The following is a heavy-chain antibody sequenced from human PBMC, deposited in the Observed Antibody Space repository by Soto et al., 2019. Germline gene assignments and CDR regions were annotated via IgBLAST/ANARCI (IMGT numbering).Heavy chain of an antibody. V-gene: IGHV1-18*04. J-gene: IGHJ6*02. CDR1: GYRFTTYG. D-gene: IGHD7-27*01. CDR3: ARGLGTNGLDV. CDR2: INTYNGNT. Sequence: QVQLLQSGAEVKKPGASVKVSCKASGYRFTTYGITWVRLAPGQGLEWLGWINTYNGNTHYAQNLQDRVTMTRETSTSTAYMEVTSLTSDDTAVYYCARGLGTNGLDVWGQGTTVTVSS.